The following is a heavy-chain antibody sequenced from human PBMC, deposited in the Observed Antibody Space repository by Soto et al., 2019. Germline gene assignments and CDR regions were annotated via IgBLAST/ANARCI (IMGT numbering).Heavy chain of an antibody. CDR1: GGSISSSGSY. D-gene: IGHD2-15*01. CDR2: FYYTGGT. Sequence: SETLSLTCTVSGGSISSSGSYWGWVRQPPGKGLEWIVSFYYTGGTYSTYYNPSLKSRVTISVDTSKNQFSLKLSSVTAADTAVYYCARVINCSGGSCYSGWFDPWGQGTLVTVSS. J-gene: IGHJ5*02. CDR3: ARVINCSGGSCYSGWFDP. V-gene: IGHV4-39*07.